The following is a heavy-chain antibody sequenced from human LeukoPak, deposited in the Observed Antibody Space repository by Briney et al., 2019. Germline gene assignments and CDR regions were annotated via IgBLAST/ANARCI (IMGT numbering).Heavy chain of an antibody. CDR1: GGTFSSYA. J-gene: IGHJ3*02. Sequence: SVKVSCKASGGTFSSYAISWVRQAPGQGLEWMGRIIPILGIANYAQKFQGRVTITADKSTSTAYMELSSLRSEDTAVYYCARGDCSSTSCYMREGAFDIWGQGTMVTVSS. V-gene: IGHV1-69*04. CDR2: IIPILGIA. CDR3: ARGDCSSTSCYMREGAFDI. D-gene: IGHD2-2*02.